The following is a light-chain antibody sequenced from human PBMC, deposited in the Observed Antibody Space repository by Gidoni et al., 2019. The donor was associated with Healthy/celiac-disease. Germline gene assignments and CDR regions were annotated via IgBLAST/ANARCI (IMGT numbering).Light chain of an antibody. J-gene: IGKJ4*01. CDR1: QSVSSY. V-gene: IGKV3-11*01. CDR2: DAS. Sequence: EIVTTQPPATLSLSPGERATRSCRASQSVSSYLAWYQQKPGQAPRLLIYDASNRATGIPARFSCSGSSTDFTLTISSLEPEDFAVYYCQQRSNWPPLTFGGGTKVEIK. CDR3: QQRSNWPPLT.